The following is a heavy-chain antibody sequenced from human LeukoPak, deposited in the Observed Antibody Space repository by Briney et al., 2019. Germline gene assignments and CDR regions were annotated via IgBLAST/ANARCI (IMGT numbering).Heavy chain of an antibody. CDR3: AIQGRYYDSWSVYSRYMDV. CDR2: IYYSGST. J-gene: IGHJ6*03. V-gene: IGHV4-39*01. CDR1: SGSISSSSCY. D-gene: IGHD3-3*01. Sequence: SETLSLTCAVYSGSISSSSCYWGWIRQPPGKGLEWIGSIYYSGSTYYNPSLKSRVTISVDTSKNQFSLKLSSVTAADTAVYYCAIQGRYYDSWSVYSRYMDVWGKRTTVTVSS.